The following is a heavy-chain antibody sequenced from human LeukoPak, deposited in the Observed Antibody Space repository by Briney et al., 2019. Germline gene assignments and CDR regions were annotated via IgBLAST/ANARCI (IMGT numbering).Heavy chain of an antibody. CDR3: TKNMVRGIVDY. CDR2: IQSKSDGEAT. Sequence: GGSLRLSCAASRFTFNNAWMSWVRQAPGKGLEWVGRIQSKSDGEATDYAAPVKGRFTISRDDSKNTLYLQMNSLKTEDTAVYYCTKNMVRGIVDYWGQGTLVTVSS. V-gene: IGHV3-15*01. CDR1: RFTFNNAW. J-gene: IGHJ4*02. D-gene: IGHD3-10*01.